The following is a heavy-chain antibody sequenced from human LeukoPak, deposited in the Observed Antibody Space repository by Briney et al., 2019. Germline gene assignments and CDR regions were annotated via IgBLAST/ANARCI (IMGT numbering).Heavy chain of an antibody. CDR1: GFTFSSYG. J-gene: IGHJ4*02. D-gene: IGHD6-6*01. Sequence: GGSLRLSCAASGFTFSSYGMSWVRQAPGKGLEWVSSISDDGRSTYYADSVKGRFTITKDNSKNTMYLQMNNLRAEDTAIYYCAKRVPYTSSSVYFDYWGQGTLVTVSS. CDR3: AKRVPYTSSSVYFDY. V-gene: IGHV3-23*01. CDR2: ISDDGRST.